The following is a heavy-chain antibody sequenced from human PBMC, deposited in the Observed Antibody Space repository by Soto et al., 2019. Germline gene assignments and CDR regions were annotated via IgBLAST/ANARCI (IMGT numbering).Heavy chain of an antibody. CDR3: ARLWGWFGDY. CDR2: IYYSGST. V-gene: IGHV4-59*08. Sequence: TSETLSLTCTVSGGSISSYYWSWIRQPPGKGLEWIGYIYYSGSTNYNPSLKSRVTISVDTSKNQFSLKLSSVTAADTAVYYCARLWGWFGDYWGQGTLVTVS. J-gene: IGHJ4*02. D-gene: IGHD3-10*01. CDR1: GGSISSYY.